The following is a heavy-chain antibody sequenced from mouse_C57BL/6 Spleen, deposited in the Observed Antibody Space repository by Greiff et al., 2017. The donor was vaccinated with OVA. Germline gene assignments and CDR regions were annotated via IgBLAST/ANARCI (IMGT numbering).Heavy chain of an antibody. D-gene: IGHD1-1*01. CDR2: IDPSDSYT. Sequence: QVQLQQPGAELVKPGASVKLSCKASGYTFTSYWMQWVKQRPGQGLEWIGEIDPSDSYTNYNQKFKGKATLTVDTSSSTAYMQLSSLTSDDSAVYYCARFRHDYGSSYCDYWGQGTTLTVSS. CDR1: GYTFTSYW. J-gene: IGHJ2*01. V-gene: IGHV1-50*01. CDR3: ARFRHDYGSSYCDY.